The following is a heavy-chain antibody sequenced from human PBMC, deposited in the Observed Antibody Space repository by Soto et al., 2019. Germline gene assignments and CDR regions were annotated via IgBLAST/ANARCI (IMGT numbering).Heavy chain of an antibody. CDR3: ASRPRRYYYDSSGYRIVSACDI. J-gene: IGHJ3*02. CDR1: GGTFSSYA. Sequence: AASVKVSCKASGGTFSSYAISWVRQAPGQGLEWMGGIIPIFGTANYAQKFQGRVTITADESTSTAYMELSSLRSEDTAVYYCASRPRRYYYDSSGYRIVSACDIWGQVTMVT. CDR2: IIPIFGTA. V-gene: IGHV1-69*13. D-gene: IGHD3-22*01.